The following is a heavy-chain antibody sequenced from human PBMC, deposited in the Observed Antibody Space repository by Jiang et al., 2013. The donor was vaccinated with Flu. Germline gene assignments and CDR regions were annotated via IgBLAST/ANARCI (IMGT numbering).Heavy chain of an antibody. CDR2: IVAGYGDT. CDR3: VREVAPKAAPDTGGFDI. V-gene: IGHV1-3*01. CDR1: GFSFSYYA. J-gene: IGHJ3*02. Sequence: EVKKPGAVSEGFLQGSGFSFSYYAMHWVRQAPGQGLEWMGWIVAGYGDTQYSQRFQGRLTFTVDTSANTAYMDLSGLTSEDTAVYYCVREVAPKAAPDTGGFDIWGQGTMVAVS. D-gene: IGHD6-13*01.